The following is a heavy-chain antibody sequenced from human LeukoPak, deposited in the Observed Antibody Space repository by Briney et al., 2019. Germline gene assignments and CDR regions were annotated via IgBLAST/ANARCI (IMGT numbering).Heavy chain of an antibody. V-gene: IGHV4-38-2*02. J-gene: IGHJ3*02. CDR2: IFHSGST. Sequence: NPSETLSLTCTVSGYSISGGYYWGWIRQPPGKGLEWIGSIFHSGSTYYNPSLKSRVTISADTSKNQFSLKLSSVTAADTAVYYCARTDYGGNSRGDAFDIWGQGTMVTVSS. CDR3: ARTDYGGNSRGDAFDI. CDR1: GYSISGGYY. D-gene: IGHD4-23*01.